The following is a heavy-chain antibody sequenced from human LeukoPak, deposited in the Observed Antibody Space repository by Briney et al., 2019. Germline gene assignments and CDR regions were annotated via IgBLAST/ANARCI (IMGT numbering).Heavy chain of an antibody. J-gene: IGHJ6*03. CDR1: GFTFSSYE. V-gene: IGHV3-48*03. Sequence: PGGSLRLSCAASGFTFSSYEMNWVRQAPGKGLEWVSYISSSGSTIYYADSVKGRFTISRDNSKNTMYLQMNSLNAEDTAVHYCAKDEVVPGYYYTDVWGRGTTVTISS. CDR3: AKDEVVPGYYYTDV. CDR2: ISSSGSTI. D-gene: IGHD2-2*01.